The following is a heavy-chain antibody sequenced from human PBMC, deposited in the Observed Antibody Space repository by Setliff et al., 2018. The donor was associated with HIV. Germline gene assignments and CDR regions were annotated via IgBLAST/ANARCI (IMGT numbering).Heavy chain of an antibody. Sequence: SETLSLTCTVSGGSIRSHYWNWIRQSPGKGLEWIAYFYYSGSPNYNPSLKSRVTMSVDTSKNQISLRLASVTAADTAVYYCARQLTTLDYFDYWGQGTLVTVSS. D-gene: IGHD4-17*01. CDR1: GGSIRSHY. CDR3: ARQLTTLDYFDY. V-gene: IGHV4-59*08. J-gene: IGHJ4*02. CDR2: FYYSGSP.